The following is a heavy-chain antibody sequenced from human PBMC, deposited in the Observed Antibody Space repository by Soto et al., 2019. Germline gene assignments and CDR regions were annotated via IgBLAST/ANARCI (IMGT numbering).Heavy chain of an antibody. V-gene: IGHV4-61*01. Sequence: QVQLQESGPGLVKPSETLSLTCTVSGGSVSSGSYYWGWIRQSPGKGLEWIGYIYYSGSTNYDPSLKSRVTISVDTSKNQFSLKLSSVTAADTAVYYCARVAVAGTLFDYWGQGTLVTVSS. CDR1: GGSVSSGSYY. J-gene: IGHJ4*02. CDR3: ARVAVAGTLFDY. D-gene: IGHD6-19*01. CDR2: IYYSGST.